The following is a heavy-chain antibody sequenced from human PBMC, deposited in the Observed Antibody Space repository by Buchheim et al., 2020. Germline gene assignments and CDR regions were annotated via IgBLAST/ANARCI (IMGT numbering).Heavy chain of an antibody. CDR2: ISGTSDSI. J-gene: IGHJ5*01. D-gene: IGHD3-3*01. CDR1: GFTFGGFS. V-gene: IGHV3-21*06. CDR3: ARDYIGVSSWFDS. Sequence: EIHLVQSGGGLVKPGGSVRLSCAASGFTFGGFSMNWVRQIPGRGLEWVSSISGTSDSIYYADPVKGRFTISRDNAQNSLYPQMNSLTPEDTAIYYCARDYIGVSSWFDSWGQGTL.